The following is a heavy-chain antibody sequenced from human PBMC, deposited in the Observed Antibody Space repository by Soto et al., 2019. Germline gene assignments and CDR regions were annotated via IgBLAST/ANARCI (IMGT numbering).Heavy chain of an antibody. CDR2: IWYDGSNE. D-gene: IGHD1-26*01. CDR1: GFAFSTYG. V-gene: IGHV3-33*01. Sequence: QVQLVESGGGVVQPGRSLRLSCSASGFAFSTYGMHLVRQAPGKGLEWVTVIWYDGSNEYYADSVKGRFTISRDNSKNTLYLQMNSLRAEDTAVYYCARGGGSGSSFVGYYYYTLDVWGQGTTVTVSS. CDR3: ARGGGSGSSFVGYYYYTLDV. J-gene: IGHJ6*02.